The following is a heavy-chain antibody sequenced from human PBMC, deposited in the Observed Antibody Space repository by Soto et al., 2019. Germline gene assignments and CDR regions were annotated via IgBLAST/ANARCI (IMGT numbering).Heavy chain of an antibody. J-gene: IGHJ4*02. CDR1: GFTFSSYS. CDR3: ARGGQIGHCAGPSCFKVDY. V-gene: IGHV3-48*02. D-gene: IGHD2-8*02. CDR2: ISSASSTV. Sequence: PGGSLRLSCAASGFTFSSYSMNWVRQAPGKGLEWVSYISSASSTVYYADSVKGRFTISRDNTKNSLYLQMNSLRDEDTAVYYCARGGQIGHCAGPSCFKVDYWGQGTLVTVSS.